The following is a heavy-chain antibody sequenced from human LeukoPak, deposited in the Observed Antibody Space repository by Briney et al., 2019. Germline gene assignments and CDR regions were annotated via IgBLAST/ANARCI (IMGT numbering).Heavy chain of an antibody. Sequence: PGGSLRLSCAASGFTFSSYGMTWVRQAPGKGLDWVGNIKQDGSETYYADSLKGRFTVSRDNAKSALYLQMNSLRAEDTAVYYCARDAAYDFRNPYRYFQHWGQGTLVTVSS. J-gene: IGHJ1*01. V-gene: IGHV3-7*01. D-gene: IGHD3-3*01. CDR2: IKQDGSET. CDR3: ARDAAYDFRNPYRYFQH. CDR1: GFTFSSYG.